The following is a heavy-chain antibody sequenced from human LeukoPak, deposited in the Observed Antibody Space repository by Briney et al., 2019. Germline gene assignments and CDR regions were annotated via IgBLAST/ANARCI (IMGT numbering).Heavy chain of an antibody. D-gene: IGHD6-19*01. CDR2: INSDGITT. CDR3: SRDMLAGGPDH. J-gene: IGHJ5*02. CDR1: GFTFSSYW. Sequence: PGGSLRLSCAASGFTFSSYWMHWVRQAPGKGLVWVSRINSDGITTSYADSVKGRFTISRDNAKNTLYLQMNSLRAEDTAVYYCSRDMLAGGPDHWAQGTLVSVS. V-gene: IGHV3-74*01.